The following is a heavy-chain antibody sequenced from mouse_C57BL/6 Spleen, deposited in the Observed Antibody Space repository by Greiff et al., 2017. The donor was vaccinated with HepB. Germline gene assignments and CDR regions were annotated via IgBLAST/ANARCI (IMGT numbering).Heavy chain of an antibody. J-gene: IGHJ1*03. Sequence: VQLQQSVAELVRPGASVKLSCTASGFNIENTYMHWVKQRPEQGLEWIGRIDPANGNTKYAPKFQGKATITADTSSNTAYLQLSSLTSEDTAIYYCAREGFTTVVATRYFDVWGTGTTVTVSS. CDR2: IDPANGNT. CDR1: GFNIENTY. V-gene: IGHV14-3*01. D-gene: IGHD1-1*01. CDR3: AREGFTTVVATRYFDV.